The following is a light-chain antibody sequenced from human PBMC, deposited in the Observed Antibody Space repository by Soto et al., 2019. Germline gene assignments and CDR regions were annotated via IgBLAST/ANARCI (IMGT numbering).Light chain of an antibody. V-gene: IGKV2-28*01. CDR1: QSLLHSNGYNY. J-gene: IGKJ5*01. CDR3: MQALQTPIG. CDR2: LGS. Sequence: DIVMTQSPLSLPVTPGEPASISFRSIQSLLHSNGYNYLDWYLQKPGQSPQLLIYLGSNRASGVPDRFSGSGSGTDFTLKISRVEAEDVGVYYCMQALQTPIGFGQGTRLEIK.